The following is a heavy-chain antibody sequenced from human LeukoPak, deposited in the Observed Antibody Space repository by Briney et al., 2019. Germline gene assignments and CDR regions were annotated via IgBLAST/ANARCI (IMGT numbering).Heavy chain of an antibody. J-gene: IGHJ4*02. CDR3: ARDLTGGSSWYQYYFDY. D-gene: IGHD6-13*01. Sequence: SETLSLTCIVSGYAISSGYYWGWIRQPPGKGLEWIGSIYHSGSTYYIPSLKSRLTISVDTSKHQFSLKLSSVTAPDTAVYYCARDLTGGSSWYQYYFDYWGQGTLVTVSS. CDR2: IYHSGST. CDR1: GYAISSGYY. V-gene: IGHV4-38-2*02.